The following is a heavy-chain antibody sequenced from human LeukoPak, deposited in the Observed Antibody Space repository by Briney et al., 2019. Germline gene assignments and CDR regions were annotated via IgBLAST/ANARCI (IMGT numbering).Heavy chain of an antibody. CDR3: ARSWMVGEGAFDI. CDR2: IYHSGST. D-gene: IGHD1-26*01. Sequence: SETLSLTCAVSGYSISSGYYWGWIRQPPGKGLEWIGSIYHSGSTYYNPSLKSRVTISVDTSKNQFSLKLTSVTAADTAVYSCARSWMVGEGAFDIWGRGTLVTVSS. CDR1: GYSISSGYY. J-gene: IGHJ3*02. V-gene: IGHV4-38-2*01.